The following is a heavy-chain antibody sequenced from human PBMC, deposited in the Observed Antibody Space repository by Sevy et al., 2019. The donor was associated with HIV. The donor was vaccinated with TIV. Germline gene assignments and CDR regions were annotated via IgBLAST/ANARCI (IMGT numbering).Heavy chain of an antibody. D-gene: IGHD2-15*01. CDR3: GRAQGHCVTARGYGGSGNAFDI. CDR2: ISWNGGAI. Sequence: GGSLRLSCAASGFTFSDYAMHWVRQVPGKGLEWVSGISWNGGAIGYADSVKGRFTISRDNAKNTLYMQMNSLRVEDKAFYHCGRAQGHCVTARGYGGSGNAFDIWGQGTLVTVSS. CDR1: GFTFSDYA. V-gene: IGHV3-9*01. J-gene: IGHJ3*02.